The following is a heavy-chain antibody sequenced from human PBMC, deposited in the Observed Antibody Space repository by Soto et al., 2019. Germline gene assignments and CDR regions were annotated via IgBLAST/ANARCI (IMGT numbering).Heavy chain of an antibody. V-gene: IGHV3-21*01. CDR1: GFTFSSYS. J-gene: IGHJ3*02. Sequence: EVQLVESGGGLVKPGGSLRLSCAASGFTFSSYSMNWVRQAPGKGLEWVSSISSSSSYIYYADSVKGRFTISRDNAKNSLYLQINNLRAEDTAVYYCARDPGYDYIWGSYRWGDAFDIWGQGTMVTVSS. CDR2: ISSSSSYI. D-gene: IGHD3-16*02. CDR3: ARDPGYDYIWGSYRWGDAFDI.